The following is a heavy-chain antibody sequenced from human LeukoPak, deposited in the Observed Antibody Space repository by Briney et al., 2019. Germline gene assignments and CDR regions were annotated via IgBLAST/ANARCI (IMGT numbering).Heavy chain of an antibody. CDR2: ISSSSSYI. D-gene: IGHD3-10*01. J-gene: IGHJ6*02. Sequence: GGPLRLSCAASGFTFSSYSMNWVRQAPGKGLEWVSSISSSSSYIYYADSVKGRFTISRDNAKNSLYLQMNSLRAEDTAVYYCARGEVVRITMVRGVYYGMDVWGQGTTVTVSS. V-gene: IGHV3-21*01. CDR1: GFTFSSYS. CDR3: ARGEVVRITMVRGVYYGMDV.